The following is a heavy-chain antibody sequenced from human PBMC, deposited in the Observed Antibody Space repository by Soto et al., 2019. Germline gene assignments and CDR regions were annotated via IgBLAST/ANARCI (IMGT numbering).Heavy chain of an antibody. J-gene: IGHJ4*02. Sequence: EVQLLESGGGLVQPGGSLRLSCAASGFTFSSYAMSWVRQAPGKGLEWVSTISGSGGSTYYADSVKGRFTISRDNSKNTLYLQMNSLRAEDTAVYYCAMDAKQQLVPFDYWGQGTLVTVSS. D-gene: IGHD6-13*01. CDR3: AMDAKQQLVPFDY. CDR2: ISGSGGST. V-gene: IGHV3-23*01. CDR1: GFTFSSYA.